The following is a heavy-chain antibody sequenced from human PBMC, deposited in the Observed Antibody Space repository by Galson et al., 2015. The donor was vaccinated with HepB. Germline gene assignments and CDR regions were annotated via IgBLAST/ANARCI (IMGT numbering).Heavy chain of an antibody. CDR2: INPNSGGT. CDR3: ARDRSRAYGSGSYSGVWFDP. V-gene: IGHV1-2*06. CDR1: GYTFIGQY. Sequence: KVSCKASGYTFIGQYMHWVRQAPGQGLEWMGRINPNSGGTNYAQKFQGRVTMTRDTSISTAYMELSRLRSDDTAVYYCARDRSRAYGSGSYSGVWFDPWGQGTLVTVSS. D-gene: IGHD3-10*01. J-gene: IGHJ5*02.